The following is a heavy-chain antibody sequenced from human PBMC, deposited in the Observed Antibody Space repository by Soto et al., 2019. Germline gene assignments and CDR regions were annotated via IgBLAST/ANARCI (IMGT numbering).Heavy chain of an antibody. J-gene: IGHJ6*02. CDR2: IYASGST. CDR3: ARETDDSSGYYYTYYYYGMDV. Sequence: SETLSLTCTVAGGSISRYYWSWIRQPAGKGLEWIGRIYASGSTNYNPSLKSRVTMSVDTSKNQFSLKLSSVHAADTAVYYCARETDDSSGYYYTYYYYGMDVWGPGTTVTVSS. D-gene: IGHD3-22*01. CDR1: GGSISRYY. V-gene: IGHV4-4*07.